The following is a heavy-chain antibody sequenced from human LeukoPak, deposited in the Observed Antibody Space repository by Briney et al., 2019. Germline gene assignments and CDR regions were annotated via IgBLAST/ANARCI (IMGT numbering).Heavy chain of an antibody. CDR2: IY. D-gene: IGHD2-8*01. Sequence: GESLTISCMESGSSFSEFWIVWVRQMPGQGLEWMGTIYSPSLQGQVTISADKSISTAYLQWSSLKATDTAMYDCARQVGNAEYAAYFDYWGQGTLVTVSS. CDR3: ARQVGNAEYAAYFDY. V-gene: IGHV5-51*01. J-gene: IGHJ4*02. CDR1: GSSFSEFW.